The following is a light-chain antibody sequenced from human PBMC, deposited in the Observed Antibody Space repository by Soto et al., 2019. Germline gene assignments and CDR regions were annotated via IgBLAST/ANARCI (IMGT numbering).Light chain of an antibody. CDR3: QQRSNWPPYT. CDR1: QSVSSY. CDR2: DAS. V-gene: IGKV3-11*01. Sequence: EIVLTQSPATLSLSPGERATLSCRASQSVSSYLAWYQQKPGQAPRLLIYDASNRATGIPARFSGSGSGTDSTLTISSLEPEDFAVNYCQQRSNWPPYTCGQGTKLEIK. J-gene: IGKJ2*01.